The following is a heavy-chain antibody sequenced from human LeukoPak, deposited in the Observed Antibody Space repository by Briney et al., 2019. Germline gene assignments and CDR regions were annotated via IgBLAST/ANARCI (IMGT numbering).Heavy chain of an antibody. J-gene: IGHJ3*02. V-gene: IGHV4-34*01. CDR1: GGSFSGYY. CDR3: ARERSGSEIFARSFDI. CDR2: INHSGST. Sequence: SETLSLTCAVYGGSFSGYYWSWIRQPPGKGLEWIGEINHSGSTNYNPSLKSRVTISVDKSKSQFSLKLSSVTAADTAVYYCARERSGSEIFARSFDIWGQGTMVTVSS. D-gene: IGHD3-3*01.